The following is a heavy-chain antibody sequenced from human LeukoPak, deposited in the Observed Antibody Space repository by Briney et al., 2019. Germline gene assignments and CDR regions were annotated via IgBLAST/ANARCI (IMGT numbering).Heavy chain of an antibody. J-gene: IGHJ5*02. CDR1: GYSFTDYY. CDR2: INPNSGGT. V-gene: IGHV1-2*02. D-gene: IGHD1-26*01. CDR3: ARADRLHGSPYLIGP. Sequence: ASVKVSCKTSGYSFTDYYMHWVRQAPGQGLEWMGWINPNSGGTSSAQKFQGRVTMTRDTSITTVYMEVRWLTSDDTAIYYYARADRLHGSPYLIGPWGQGTLVTVSS.